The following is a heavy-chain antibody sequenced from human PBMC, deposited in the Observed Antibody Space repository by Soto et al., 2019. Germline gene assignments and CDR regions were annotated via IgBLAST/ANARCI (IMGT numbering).Heavy chain of an antibody. V-gene: IGHV3-23*01. CDR3: ATRYSYFDY. CDR2: ITGSGAST. Sequence: PWGSLRLSCSASGFTFSSSAMSWVRQAPGKGLEWVSAITGSGASTYYADSVKGGSTISRDNTKNTLYLQMNSMRAEDTALYYCATRYSYFDYWGQGTLVTVSS. J-gene: IGHJ4*02. D-gene: IGHD5-18*01. CDR1: GFTFSSSA.